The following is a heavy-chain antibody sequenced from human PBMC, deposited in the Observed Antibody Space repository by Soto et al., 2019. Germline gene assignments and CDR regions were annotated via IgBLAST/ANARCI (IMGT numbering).Heavy chain of an antibody. CDR3: ARGGLEPFDY. J-gene: IGHJ4*02. CDR1: GGSFSSDW. CDR2: INKDGSYK. D-gene: IGHD1-1*01. V-gene: IGHV3-74*01. Sequence: ETLSLTCSVSGGSFSSDWMHWVRQAPGKGLVWVSRINKDGSYKNYADFVEGRFTISRDDAKSELYLQMDRLRAEDTAVYYCARGGLEPFDYLGQGALVTVSS.